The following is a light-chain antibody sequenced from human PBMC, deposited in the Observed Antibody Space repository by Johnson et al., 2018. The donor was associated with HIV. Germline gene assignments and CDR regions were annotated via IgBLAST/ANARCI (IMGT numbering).Light chain of an antibody. Sequence: QSVLTQPPSVSAAPGQKVTISCSGSSSNIGNNYVSWYQQLPGTAPKLLIYENNKRPSGIPDRFSGSKSGTSATLGITGLQTGDEADYYCGTWDSSLSFYVFGTGTKDTVL. V-gene: IGLV1-51*02. J-gene: IGLJ1*01. CDR1: SSNIGNNY. CDR3: GTWDSSLSFYV. CDR2: ENN.